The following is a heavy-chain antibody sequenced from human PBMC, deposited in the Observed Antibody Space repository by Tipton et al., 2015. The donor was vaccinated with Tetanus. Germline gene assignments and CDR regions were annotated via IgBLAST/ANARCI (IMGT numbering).Heavy chain of an antibody. CDR3: AREAKITFGGVPFGY. CDR2: IWYDGSNK. J-gene: IGHJ4*02. D-gene: IGHD3-16*01. CDR1: GFTFSSYG. V-gene: IGHV3-33*01. Sequence: RSLRLSCAASGFTFSSYGMHWVRQAPGKGLEWVAVIWYDGSNKYYADSVKGRFTISRDNSKNTLYLQMNSLRAEDTAVYYCAREAKITFGGVPFGYWGQGTLVTVSS.